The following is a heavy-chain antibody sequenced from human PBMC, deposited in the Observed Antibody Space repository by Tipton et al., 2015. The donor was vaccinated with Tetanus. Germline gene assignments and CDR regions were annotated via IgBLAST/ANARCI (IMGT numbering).Heavy chain of an antibody. V-gene: IGHV1-3*04. Sequence: QVQLVQSGAEVKKPGASVEVSCKASGYTFTNYVIQWVRQAPGQGLEWMGWINTGNGNTKYSQKFQGRVTITSDSSATTSYLQLSSLRYEDTAVYFCARLGVFSPLDNYLDPWGHGTLVTVSS. CDR2: INTGNGNT. J-gene: IGHJ5*02. CDR3: ARLGVFSPLDNYLDP. CDR1: GYTFTNYV. D-gene: IGHD5-24*01.